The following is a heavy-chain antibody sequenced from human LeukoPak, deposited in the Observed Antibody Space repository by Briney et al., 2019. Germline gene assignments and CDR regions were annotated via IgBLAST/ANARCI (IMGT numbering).Heavy chain of an antibody. V-gene: IGHV3-30*03. J-gene: IGHJ5*02. CDR1: GVTFSNYG. CDR3: SMDGSSPGPALDL. Sequence: GGSLRLPCVGSGVTFSNYGFHWVRRAPGKGLEWLAVVSHDARNRYYAESVRGRFTISKDDSKNTLYLEMNSLRDEDAALYYCSMDGSSPGPALDLWGQVTLVSVYS. CDR2: VSHDARNR. D-gene: IGHD2-2*01.